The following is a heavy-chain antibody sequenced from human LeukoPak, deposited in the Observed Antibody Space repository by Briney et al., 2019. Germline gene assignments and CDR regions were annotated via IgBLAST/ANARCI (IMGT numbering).Heavy chain of an antibody. V-gene: IGHV3-21*01. CDR1: GFTFSNFG. J-gene: IGHJ4*02. CDR3: VGDPTTNRYQYFEY. Sequence: GGSLRLSCTASGFTFSNFGVNWVRQAPGKGLEWVSCMDRHTDIYYANSARGRLTISRDNAKNSVFLQMDRLTVEDTAVYYCVGDPTTNRYQYFEYWGQGALVTVSS. D-gene: IGHD2-8*01. CDR2: MDRHTDI.